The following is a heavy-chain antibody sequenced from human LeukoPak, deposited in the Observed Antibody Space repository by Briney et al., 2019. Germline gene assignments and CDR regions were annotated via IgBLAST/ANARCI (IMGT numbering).Heavy chain of an antibody. CDR3: ARVYYYGSRGYQFDH. CDR2: IIPVSGTL. Sequence: SVKVSCKASVGTLSNYGIHLVRQAPGQGLEWMGGIIPVSGTLNKAQNFQGRVTISMDESTSTGYLELSSLRSDDTAVYYRARVYYYGSRGYQFDHWGQGTPVTVSS. V-gene: IGHV1-69*05. D-gene: IGHD3-22*01. J-gene: IGHJ4*02. CDR1: VGTLSNYG.